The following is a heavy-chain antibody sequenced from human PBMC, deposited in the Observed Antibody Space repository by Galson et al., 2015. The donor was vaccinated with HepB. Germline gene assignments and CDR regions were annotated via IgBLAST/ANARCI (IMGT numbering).Heavy chain of an antibody. V-gene: IGHV2-5*01. CDR3: AHSYHATGRYRVYFDF. CDR1: GFSVSIAGVG. D-gene: IGHD2-15*01. J-gene: IGHJ4*02. Sequence: PALVKPTQTLTLTCAFSGFSVSIAGVGVGWIRQPPGKALEWLAFIYWNDEKRYSPSLRSRLAITKDTSRNQVVLTMTNMDPVDTATYYCAHSYHATGRYRVYFDFWGQGTLVTVSS. CDR2: IYWNDEK.